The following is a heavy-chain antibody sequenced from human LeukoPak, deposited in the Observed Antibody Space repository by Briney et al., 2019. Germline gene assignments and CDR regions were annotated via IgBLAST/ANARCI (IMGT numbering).Heavy chain of an antibody. D-gene: IGHD6-19*01. V-gene: IGHV3-21*01. CDR2: ISSSSSYI. CDR1: GFTVSSNY. J-gene: IGHJ4*02. CDR3: ARAQNSGGFSSGCFNH. Sequence: GGSLRLSCAASGFTVSSNYMSWVRQAPGKGLEWVSSISSSSSYIYYADSVKGRFTISRDNAKNPLYLQMNSLRAEDTAVYYCARAQNSGGFSSGCFNHWGQGTLVTVSS.